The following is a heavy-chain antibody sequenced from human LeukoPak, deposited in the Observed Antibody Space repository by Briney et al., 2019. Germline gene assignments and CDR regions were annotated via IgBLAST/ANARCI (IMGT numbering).Heavy chain of an antibody. CDR1: GFTFSDYY. CDR2: ISSGASSI. D-gene: IGHD3-10*01. CDR3: ARDWGVGRRDY. V-gene: IGHV3-11*01. Sequence: GGSLRLSCAASGFTFSDYYMSWIRQAPGKGLEWVSYISSGASSIYYADSVKGRFTISRDNVKNSLYLQMNSLRAEDTAVYYCARDWGVGRRDYWGQGTLVTVSS. J-gene: IGHJ4*02.